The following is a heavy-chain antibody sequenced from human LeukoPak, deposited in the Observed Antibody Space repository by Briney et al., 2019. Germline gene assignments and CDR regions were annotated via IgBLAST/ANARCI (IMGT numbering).Heavy chain of an antibody. CDR3: AIHYDILTGYYRSDAFDI. Sequence: GASVKVSCKASGYTFTGYYMHWVRQAPGQGLEWMGWINPNSGGTNYAQKFQGRVTMTRDTSISTAYMELSRLRSDDTAVYYCAIHYDILTGYYRSDAFDIWGQGTMVTVSS. CDR2: INPNSGGT. D-gene: IGHD3-9*01. V-gene: IGHV1-2*02. CDR1: GYTFTGYY. J-gene: IGHJ3*02.